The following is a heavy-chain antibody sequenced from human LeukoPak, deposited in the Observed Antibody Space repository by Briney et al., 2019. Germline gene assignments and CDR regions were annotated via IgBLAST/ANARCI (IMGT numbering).Heavy chain of an antibody. Sequence: ASVKVSCKASGYTFTSYGISWVRQAPGQGLEWMGWISAYNGNTNYAQKFQGRVTMTTDTSTSTAYMELRSLRSDDTAVYYCAREGYVGYYDSSDYSYWGQGTLVTVSS. CDR2: ISAYNGNT. CDR3: AREGYVGYYDSSDYSY. CDR1: GYTFTSYG. V-gene: IGHV1-18*01. D-gene: IGHD3-22*01. J-gene: IGHJ4*02.